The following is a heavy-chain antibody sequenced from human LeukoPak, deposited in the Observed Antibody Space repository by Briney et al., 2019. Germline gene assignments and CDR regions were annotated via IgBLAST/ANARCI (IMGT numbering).Heavy chain of an antibody. V-gene: IGHV3-23*01. CDR3: AKKYSSGQGRPYDY. D-gene: IGHD6-19*01. J-gene: IGHJ4*02. CDR1: GFTFSSYT. CDR2: ISGSGGST. Sequence: GGSLRLSCAASGFTFSSYTMRWVRQAPGKGLEWVSAISGSGGSTFYADSVKGRSTISRDNSKNTLYLQMNSLRAEDTAIYYCAKKYSSGQGRPYDYWGQGTLVTVSS.